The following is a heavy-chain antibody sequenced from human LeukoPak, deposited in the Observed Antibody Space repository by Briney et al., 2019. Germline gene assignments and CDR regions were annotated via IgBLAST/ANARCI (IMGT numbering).Heavy chain of an antibody. D-gene: IGHD3-16*01. CDR2: VYNSGST. Sequence: SETLSLTCTVSGGSISSYYWSWIRQPPGKGLEWIGYVYNSGSTSYKSSLKSRVTMSVDTSKKQFSLNLSSVTAADTAVYYCARQGGQMRFDPWGQGTLVTVSS. J-gene: IGHJ5*02. V-gene: IGHV4-59*08. CDR1: GGSISSYY. CDR3: ARQGGQMRFDP.